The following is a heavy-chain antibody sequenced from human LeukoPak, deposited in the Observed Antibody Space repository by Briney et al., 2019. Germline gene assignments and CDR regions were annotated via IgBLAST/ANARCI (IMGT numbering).Heavy chain of an antibody. Sequence: PSETLSLTCAVYGGSFSGYYWSWIRQPPGKGLEWIGEINHSGSTNYNPSLKSRVTISVDTSKNQFSLKLSSVTAADTAVYYCARDHYYDSSGYADYWGQGTLVTVSS. CDR3: ARDHYYDSSGYADY. CDR1: GGSFSGYY. V-gene: IGHV4-34*01. J-gene: IGHJ4*02. D-gene: IGHD3-22*01. CDR2: INHSGST.